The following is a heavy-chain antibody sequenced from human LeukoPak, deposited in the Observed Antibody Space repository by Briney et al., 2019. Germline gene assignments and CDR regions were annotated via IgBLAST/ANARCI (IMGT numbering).Heavy chain of an antibody. CDR3: ASDSSGYYYNWVFDY. CDR1: GGSFSGYY. V-gene: IGHV4-34*01. Sequence: PSETLSLTCAVYGGSFSGYYWSWIRQPPGKGLEWIGEINHSGSTNYNPSLKSRVTISVDTSKNQFSLKLSSVTAADTAVYYCASDSSGYYYNWVFDYWGQGTLVTVSS. J-gene: IGHJ4*02. D-gene: IGHD3-22*01. CDR2: INHSGST.